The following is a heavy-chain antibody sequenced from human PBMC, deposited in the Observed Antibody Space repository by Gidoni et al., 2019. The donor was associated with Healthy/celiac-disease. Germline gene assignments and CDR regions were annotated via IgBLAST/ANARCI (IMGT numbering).Heavy chain of an antibody. D-gene: IGHD1-1*01. V-gene: IGHV4-34*01. Sequence: QVQLQQWGAGLLKPSETLSLTCAVYGGSFSGYYWSWIRQPPGKGLEWIGEINHSGSTNYNPSLKSRVTISVDTSKNQFSLKLSSVTAADTAVYYCARRPPTTKRQINWYFDLWGRGTLVTVSS. J-gene: IGHJ2*01. CDR2: INHSGST. CDR3: ARRPPTTKRQINWYFDL. CDR1: GGSFSGYY.